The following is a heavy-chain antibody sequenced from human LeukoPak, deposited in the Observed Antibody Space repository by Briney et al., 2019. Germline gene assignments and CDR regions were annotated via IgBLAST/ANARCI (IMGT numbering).Heavy chain of an antibody. V-gene: IGHV3-53*01. Sequence: GGSLRLSCAASGFTVSSNYKSWVRQAPGKGLEWVSVIYSGGSTYYADSVKGRFTISRDNSKNTLYLQMNSLRAEDTAVYYCASQGSGPSGYYYGMDVWGKGTTVTVSS. D-gene: IGHD3-10*01. CDR2: IYSGGST. CDR1: GFTVSSNY. J-gene: IGHJ6*04. CDR3: ASQGSGPSGYYYGMDV.